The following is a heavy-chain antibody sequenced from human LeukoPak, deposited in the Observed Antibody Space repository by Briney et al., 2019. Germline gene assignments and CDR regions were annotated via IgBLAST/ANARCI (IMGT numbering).Heavy chain of an antibody. J-gene: IGHJ4*02. CDR3: ARPRDRRYGSGSPFDY. D-gene: IGHD3-10*01. V-gene: IGHV4-34*01. Sequence: SETLSLTCAVYGGPFSDYWWTWIRQSPGKGLEWIGEVNHSGRTNYNPSLKSRVSISVDRSKKQFSLKLTSVTAADTAVYYCARPRDRRYGSGSPFDYWGQGTLVTVSS. CDR2: VNHSGRT. CDR1: GGPFSDYW.